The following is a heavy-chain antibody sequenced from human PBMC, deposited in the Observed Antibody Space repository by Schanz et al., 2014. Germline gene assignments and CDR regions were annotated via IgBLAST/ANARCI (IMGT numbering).Heavy chain of an antibody. D-gene: IGHD5-12*01. V-gene: IGHV1-18*01. Sequence: QVQLEQSGAEVKKPGASVKVSYKTSGYTFSSYGITWVRQAPGQGLEWMRWINGYNGHTLYAQKFQGRVTMTTDTSTSTSYMELTSLRFDDTAVYFCARDLSAYVGNYFDYWGQGTLVTVSS. J-gene: IGHJ4*02. CDR2: INGYNGHT. CDR1: GYTFSSYG. CDR3: ARDLSAYVGNYFDY.